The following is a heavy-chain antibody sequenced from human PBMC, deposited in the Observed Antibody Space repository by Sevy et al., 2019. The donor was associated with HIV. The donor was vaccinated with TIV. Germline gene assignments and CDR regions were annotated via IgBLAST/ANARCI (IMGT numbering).Heavy chain of an antibody. D-gene: IGHD2-2*01. J-gene: IGHJ4*02. CDR1: GYSFTSYW. CDR3: ARGRGYGRSTSCYSPGAFDY. Sequence: GESLKISCKGSGYSFTSYWIGWVRQMPGKGLEWMGIIYPGDSDTRYSPSFQGQVTISADKSISTGYLQWRSLKASDSGMYYCARGRGYGRSTSCYSPGAFDYWGQGTLVTVSS. V-gene: IGHV5-51*01. CDR2: IYPGDSDT.